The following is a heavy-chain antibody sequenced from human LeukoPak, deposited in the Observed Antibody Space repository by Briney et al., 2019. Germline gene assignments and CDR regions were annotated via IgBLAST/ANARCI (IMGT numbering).Heavy chain of an antibody. CDR1: GYTFTDYY. D-gene: IGHD1-26*01. Sequence: GASVKVSCKASGYTFTDYYTHWVRQAPGQGLEWMGWINPKSGSTNFAQKFQGRGTITRDKSISTAYMELRRLRYDDTALYYCAREGEQLPYYYYTDVWGKGTTVTVSS. J-gene: IGHJ6*03. CDR3: AREGEQLPYYYYTDV. V-gene: IGHV1-2*02. CDR2: INPKSGST.